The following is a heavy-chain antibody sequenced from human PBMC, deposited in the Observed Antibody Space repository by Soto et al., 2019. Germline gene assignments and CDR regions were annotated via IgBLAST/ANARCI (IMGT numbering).Heavy chain of an antibody. V-gene: IGHV3-23*01. D-gene: IGHD6-25*01. CDR1: GFICSSYD. CDR3: ARAIGADFFDY. Sequence: GGSLRLSCAASGFICSSYDMSWVRQAPGKALEWVSTILVSDSTHYEDSVRGRFTISRDRSKNTVYLQMNSLTAGDTAIYYCARAIGADFFDYWGQGTPVTVSS. CDR2: ILVSDST. J-gene: IGHJ4*02.